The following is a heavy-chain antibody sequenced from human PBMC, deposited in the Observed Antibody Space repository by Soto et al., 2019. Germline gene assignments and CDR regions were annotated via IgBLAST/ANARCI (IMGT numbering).Heavy chain of an antibody. J-gene: IGHJ3*02. V-gene: IGHV1-24*01. Sequence: ASVKVSCKVSGYTLTELSMHWVRQAPGKGLDWMGGINPNDGTTNYAQKFQSRVTITEDKSTDTAYMELSSLRSENSAVYYCARVIAARHDAFDIWGQGTMVTVSS. CDR1: GYTLTELS. CDR2: INPNDGTT. D-gene: IGHD6-6*01. CDR3: ARVIAARHDAFDI.